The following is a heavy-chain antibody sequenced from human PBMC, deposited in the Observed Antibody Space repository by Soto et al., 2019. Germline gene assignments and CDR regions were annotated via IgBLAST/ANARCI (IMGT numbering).Heavy chain of an antibody. J-gene: IGHJ6*03. CDR1: GFTVSSNY. Sequence: GESLKISCAASGFTVSSNYMSWVRQAPGKGLEWVSVIYSGGSTYYADSVKGRFTISRHNSKNTLYLQMNSLRAEDTAVYYCARVPVRITGTDPHDMDVWGKGTTVTVSS. CDR2: IYSGGST. CDR3: ARVPVRITGTDPHDMDV. V-gene: IGHV3-53*04. D-gene: IGHD1-7*01.